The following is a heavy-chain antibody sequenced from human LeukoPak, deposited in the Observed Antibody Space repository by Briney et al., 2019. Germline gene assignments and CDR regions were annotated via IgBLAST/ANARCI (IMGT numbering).Heavy chain of an antibody. J-gene: IGHJ5*02. D-gene: IGHD2-2*01. Sequence: PSETLSLTCTVSGGSISSYYWSWIRQPAGKGLEWIGRIYTSGSTNYNPSLKSRVTMSVDTSKNQFSLKLSSVTAADTAVYYCARDVVSYCSSTSCLNWFDPWGQGTLVTVSS. V-gene: IGHV4-4*07. CDR2: IYTSGST. CDR1: GGSISSYY. CDR3: ARDVVSYCSSTSCLNWFDP.